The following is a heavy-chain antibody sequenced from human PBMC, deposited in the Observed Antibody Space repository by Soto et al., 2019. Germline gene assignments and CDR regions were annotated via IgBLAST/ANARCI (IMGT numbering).Heavy chain of an antibody. D-gene: IGHD3-3*01. J-gene: IGHJ6*03. CDR2: MNPNSGNT. CDR3: ARGRRFLEWLLRRGDYYYMDV. CDR1: GYTFTSYD. Sequence: ASVKVSCKASGYTFTSYDINWVRQATGQGLEWMGWMNPNSGNTGYAQKFQGRVTMTRNTSISTAYMELSSLRSEDTAVYYCARGRRFLEWLLRRGDYYYMDVWGKGTTVTVSS. V-gene: IGHV1-8*01.